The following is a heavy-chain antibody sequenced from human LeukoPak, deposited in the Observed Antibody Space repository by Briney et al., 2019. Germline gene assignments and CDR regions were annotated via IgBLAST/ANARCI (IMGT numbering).Heavy chain of an antibody. CDR2: ISSSSSTI. CDR3: ARDYVTYYYYYGMDV. J-gene: IGHJ6*02. V-gene: IGHV3-48*02. D-gene: IGHD2-21*02. Sequence: GGSLRLSCAASGFTFSSYSMNWVRQAPGKGLEWVSYISSSSSTIYYADSVEGRFTISRDNAKNSLYLQMNSLRDEDTAVYYCARDYVTYYYYYGMDVWGQGTTVTVSS. CDR1: GFTFSSYS.